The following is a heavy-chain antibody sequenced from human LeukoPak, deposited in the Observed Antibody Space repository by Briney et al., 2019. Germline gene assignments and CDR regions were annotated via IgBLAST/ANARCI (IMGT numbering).Heavy chain of an antibody. Sequence: PGGSLRLSCAASGLTFSTYTMNWVRQTPGKGLEWVSYISSSGRTAYYADSVRGRFTISRDNAKNSLYLQMNSLRAEDTAVYYCAREVRYFALGDYWGQGTLVTVSS. CDR3: AREVRYFALGDY. D-gene: IGHD3-9*01. CDR2: ISSSGRTA. J-gene: IGHJ4*02. CDR1: GLTFSTYT. V-gene: IGHV3-48*04.